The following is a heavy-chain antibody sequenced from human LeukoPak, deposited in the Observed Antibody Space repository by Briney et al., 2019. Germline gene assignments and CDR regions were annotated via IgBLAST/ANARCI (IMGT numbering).Heavy chain of an antibody. D-gene: IGHD3-22*01. Sequence: SVKVSCKASGGTFSSYAISWVRQAPGQGLEWMGMIIPIFGTANYAQKFQGRVTITTDESTSTAYMELSSRRSEDRAVYYCARDRVSGYYSFDYWGQGTLVTVS. CDR3: ARDRVSGYYSFDY. CDR2: IIPIFGTA. CDR1: GGTFSSYA. V-gene: IGHV1-69*05. J-gene: IGHJ4*02.